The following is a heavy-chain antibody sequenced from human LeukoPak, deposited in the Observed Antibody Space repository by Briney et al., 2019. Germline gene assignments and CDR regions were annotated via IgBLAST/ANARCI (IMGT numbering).Heavy chain of an antibody. V-gene: IGHV3-53*01. CDR2: IYPGGNA. Sequence: SLRLXXAASXFVVNNYYMGWVRQPPGKGLEWVSIIYPGGNAHYADSVRGRFTISRDNSKDTLSLQMSSLRAEDTAVYYCAKDGTVWGQGITVTVAS. D-gene: IGHD1-26*01. CDR1: XFVVNNYY. CDR3: AKDGTV. J-gene: IGHJ6*02.